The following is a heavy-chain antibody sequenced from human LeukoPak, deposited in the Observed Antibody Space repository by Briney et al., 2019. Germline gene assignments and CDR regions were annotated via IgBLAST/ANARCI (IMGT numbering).Heavy chain of an antibody. J-gene: IGHJ4*02. Sequence: PGGSLRLSCAASGFTFSSYGMHWVRQAPGKGLEWVAVISYDGSNKYYADSVKGRFTISRDNSKNTLYLQMNSLRAEDTAVYYCAKGGIAAAGWYFDYWGQGTLVTVSS. CDR1: GFTFSSYG. D-gene: IGHD6-13*01. V-gene: IGHV3-30*18. CDR2: ISYDGSNK. CDR3: AKGGIAAAGWYFDY.